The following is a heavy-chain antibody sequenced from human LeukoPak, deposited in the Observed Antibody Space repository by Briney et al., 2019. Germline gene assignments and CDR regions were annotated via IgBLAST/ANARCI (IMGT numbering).Heavy chain of an antibody. Sequence: GGSLRLSCAVSGFTFSDHYMGWVRQAPGKGLEWVGRIRKKGNSYTTEYAASVKGRFTISRDDSKSSLYLQMNSLKTEDTAVYYCARELDYYDSSGYFRAPYYFDYWGQGALVTVSS. CDR3: ARELDYYDSSGYFRAPYYFDY. CDR1: GFTFSDHY. J-gene: IGHJ4*02. D-gene: IGHD3-22*01. V-gene: IGHV3-72*01. CDR2: IRKKGNSYTT.